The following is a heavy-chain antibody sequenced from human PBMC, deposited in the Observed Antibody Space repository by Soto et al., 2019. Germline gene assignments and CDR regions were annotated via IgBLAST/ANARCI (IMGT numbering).Heavy chain of an antibody. V-gene: IGHV4-59*01. Sequence: SETLSLTCSVTGVSISDFYWSWIRQSPGKGLESIGYLYYSGSTNYNPSLKYRVTISGDTSRNQFSLQLTSVTEADTAVYYCAGTLKPVMVTLYGYPQLSFDYWGQGALVTVSS. CDR1: GVSISDFY. CDR3: AGTLKPVMVTLYGYPQLSFDY. CDR2: LYYSGST. D-gene: IGHD5-18*01. J-gene: IGHJ4*02.